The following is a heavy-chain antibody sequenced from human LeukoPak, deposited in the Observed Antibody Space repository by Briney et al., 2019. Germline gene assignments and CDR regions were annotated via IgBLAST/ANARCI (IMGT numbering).Heavy chain of an antibody. J-gene: IGHJ5*02. CDR1: GYTLTELS. D-gene: IGHD3-3*01. Sequence: ASVKVSCKVSGYTLTELSMHWVRQAPGKGLEWMGGFDPEDGETIYAQKFQGRVTMTEDTSTDTAYMELSSLRSEDTAVYYCARINWAKDDSYYDFWSGPNWFDPWGQGTLVTVSS. V-gene: IGHV1-24*01. CDR3: ARINWAKDDSYYDFWSGPNWFDP. CDR2: FDPEDGET.